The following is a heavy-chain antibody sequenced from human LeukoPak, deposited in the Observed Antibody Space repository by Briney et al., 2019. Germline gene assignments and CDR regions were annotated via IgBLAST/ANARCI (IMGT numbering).Heavy chain of an antibody. V-gene: IGHV3-48*03. CDR1: GFIFSNYE. CDR2: IDSGGSAT. Sequence: GGSLRLSCAASGFIFSNYEMNWVRQAPGKGLEWLSHIDSGGSATKYADSVRGRFTVSRDSGKNTLHLQMNGLRAEDTAVYFCASRRAAHNIDYWGQGTLVTVSS. J-gene: IGHJ4*02. D-gene: IGHD6-25*01. CDR3: ASRRAAHNIDY.